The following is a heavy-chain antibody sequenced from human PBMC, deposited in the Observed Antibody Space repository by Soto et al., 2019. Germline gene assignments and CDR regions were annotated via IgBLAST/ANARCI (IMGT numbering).Heavy chain of an antibody. Sequence: KTSETLSLTCTVSGGSISSYYWSWIRQPPGKGLEWIGYIYYSGSTNYNPSLKSRVTISVDTSKNQFSLKLSSVTAADTAVYYCAIVDSSGYYYEYFDYWGQGTLVTVSS. CDR1: GGSISSYY. J-gene: IGHJ4*02. CDR2: IYYSGST. D-gene: IGHD3-22*01. CDR3: AIVDSSGYYYEYFDY. V-gene: IGHV4-59*01.